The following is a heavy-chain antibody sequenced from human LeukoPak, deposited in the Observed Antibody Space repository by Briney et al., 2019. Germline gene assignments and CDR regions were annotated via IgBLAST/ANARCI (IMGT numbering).Heavy chain of an antibody. CDR3: ASPLSLSSSSEVSGMDV. CDR2: IIPIFGTA. J-gene: IGHJ6*02. V-gene: IGHV1-69*13. Sequence: GASVKVSCKASGGTFSSYAIGWVRQAPGQGLEWMGGIIPIFGTANYAQKFQGRVTITADESTSTAYMELSSLRSEDTAVYYCASPLSLSSSSEVSGMDVWGQGTTVTVSS. D-gene: IGHD6-6*01. CDR1: GGTFSSYA.